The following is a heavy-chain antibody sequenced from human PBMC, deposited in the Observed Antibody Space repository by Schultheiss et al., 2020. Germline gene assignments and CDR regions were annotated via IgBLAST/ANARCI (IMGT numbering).Heavy chain of an antibody. Sequence: SETLSLTCAVYGGSFSGYYWSWIRQPAGKGLEWIGRIYTSGSTNYNPSLKSRVTISVDTSKNQFSLKLSSVTAADTAVYYCARDYDSSAYSWGYWGQGTLVTVSS. CDR1: GGSFSGYY. J-gene: IGHJ4*02. D-gene: IGHD3-22*01. CDR2: IYTSGST. CDR3: ARDYDSSAYSWGY. V-gene: IGHV4-4*07.